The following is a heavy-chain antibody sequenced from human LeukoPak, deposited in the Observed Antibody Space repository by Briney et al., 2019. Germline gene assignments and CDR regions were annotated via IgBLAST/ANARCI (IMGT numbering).Heavy chain of an antibody. CDR1: GFTFSSYS. Sequence: GGSLRLSCAASGFTFSSYSMNWVRQAPGKGLEWVSSISSSSSYIYYADSVKGRFTISRDNAKSSLYLQMNSLRAEDTAVYYCARVQXDTAYFDYWGQGTLVTV. V-gene: IGHV3-21*01. CDR3: ARVQXDTAYFDY. D-gene: IGHD1-1*01. CDR2: ISSSSSYI. J-gene: IGHJ4*02.